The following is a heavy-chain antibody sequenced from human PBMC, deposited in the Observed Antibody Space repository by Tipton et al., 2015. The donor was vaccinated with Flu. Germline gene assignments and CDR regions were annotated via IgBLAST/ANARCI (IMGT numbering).Heavy chain of an antibody. CDR2: INGAGSST. J-gene: IGHJ4*02. D-gene: IGHD3-16*01. CDR3: ARDGGAAPDYFDY. Sequence: GSLRLSCAASGFTFSSYWMHWVRQAPGKGLVWVSRINGAGSSTTYADSVKGRFNISRDNAKNTLYLQMNSLRAEDTAVYFCARDGGAAPDYFDYWGQGTLVTVSS. V-gene: IGHV3-74*01. CDR1: GFTFSSYW.